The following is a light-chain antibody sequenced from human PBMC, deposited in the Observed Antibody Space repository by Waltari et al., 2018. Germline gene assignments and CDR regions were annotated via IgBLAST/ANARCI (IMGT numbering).Light chain of an antibody. CDR2: GAS. CDR1: QSVTSA. J-gene: IGKJ1*01. V-gene: IGKV3-20*01. Sequence: EVVLTQSLGTLSLSPGESATLSCRTSQSVTSALAWYQQKPGQAPRLLIYGASNRATGIPDRFSGSGTGTDFSLTISSLEPEDFAVYYCQHYLRLPVTFGQGTKVEVK. CDR3: QHYLRLPVT.